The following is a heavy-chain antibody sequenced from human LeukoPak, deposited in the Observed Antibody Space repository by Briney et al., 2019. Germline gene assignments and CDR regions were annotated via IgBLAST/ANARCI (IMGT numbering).Heavy chain of an antibody. J-gene: IGHJ4*02. CDR2: LYPSGSSIFYSAPP. D-gene: IGHD3-10*01. Sequence: SETLSLTCAVSGYSITSGYFWGWIRPPPPKALVWIVCLYPSGSSIFYSAPPYYTPSLKRRVAITADTSKNHSSLNLHSATAAHTAVYYCARHVPAGGITMVRGVSVYYFDYWGRGTLVSVSS. CDR3: ARHVPAGGITMVRGVSVYYFDY. V-gene: IGHV4-38-2*01. CDR1: GYSITSGYF.